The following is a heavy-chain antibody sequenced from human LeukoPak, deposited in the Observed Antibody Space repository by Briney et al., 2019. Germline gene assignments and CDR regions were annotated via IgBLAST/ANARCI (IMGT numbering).Heavy chain of an antibody. CDR1: GGSISSGDYY. CDR2: IYYSGST. J-gene: IGHJ5*02. CDR3: ARARQISKRVGGSFDP. Sequence: SETLSLTCTVSGGSISSGDYYWSWIRQPPGKGLEWIGYIYYSGSTNYNPSLKSRVTISVDTSKNQFSLKLSSVTAADTAVYYCARARQISKRVGGSFDPWGQGTLVTVSS. V-gene: IGHV4-61*08. D-gene: IGHD3-10*01.